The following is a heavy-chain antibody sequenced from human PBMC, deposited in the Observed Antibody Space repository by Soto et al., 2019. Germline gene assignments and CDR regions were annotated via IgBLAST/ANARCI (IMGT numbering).Heavy chain of an antibody. V-gene: IGHV5-51*01. CDR2: IYPGDSDT. CDR1: GYSFTSYW. Sequence: GESLKISCKGSGYSFTSYWIGWVRQMPGKGLEWMGIIYPGDSDTRYSPSFQGQVTISADKPISTAYLQWRSLKAADAAMYYCVSRAVAGTNPAYYFDYWGQGTLVTVS. D-gene: IGHD6-19*01. J-gene: IGHJ4*02. CDR3: VSRAVAGTNPAYYFDY.